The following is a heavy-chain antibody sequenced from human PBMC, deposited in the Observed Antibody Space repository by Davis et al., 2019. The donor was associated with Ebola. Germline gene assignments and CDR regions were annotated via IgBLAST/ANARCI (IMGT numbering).Heavy chain of an antibody. CDR2: IGTAGDT. V-gene: IGHV3-13*01. J-gene: IGHJ6*02. CDR3: ARVLPVFGVVGNYYYGMDV. D-gene: IGHD3-3*01. CDR1: GFTFSSYD. Sequence: GSLKISCAASGFTFSSYDMHWVRQATGKGLEWVSAIGTAGDTYYPGSVKGRFTISRENAKNSLHLQMNSLRAEDTAVYYCARVLPVFGVVGNYYYGMDVWGQGTTATVSS.